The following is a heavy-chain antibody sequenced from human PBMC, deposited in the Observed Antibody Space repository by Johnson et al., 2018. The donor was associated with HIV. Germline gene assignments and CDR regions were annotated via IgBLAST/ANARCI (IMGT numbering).Heavy chain of an antibody. Sequence: QVQLVESGGGVVRPGGSLRLSCAASGFTFSSYGMHWVRQAPGKGLEWVAVISYDGSNKYYADSVKGRFTISRDNSKNTLYLQMNSLRAEDTAVYYCAKERAYIRTFDIWGQGTLVTVSS. V-gene: IGHV3-30*18. J-gene: IGHJ3*02. CDR2: ISYDGSNK. D-gene: IGHD5-18*01. CDR1: GFTFSSYG. CDR3: AKERAYIRTFDI.